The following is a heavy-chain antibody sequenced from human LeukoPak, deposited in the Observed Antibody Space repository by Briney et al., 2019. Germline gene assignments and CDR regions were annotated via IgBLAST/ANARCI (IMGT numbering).Heavy chain of an antibody. CDR3: ARGNYYGSGSLDY. CDR2: ISSSSSYI. Sequence: GGSLRLSCAASGFTFSSYSMNWVRQAPGKGLEWVSSISSSSSYIFYADSVKGRFTISRDNAKNSLYLQVNSLGAEDTAVYYCARGNYYGSGSLDYWGQGTLVTVSS. CDR1: GFTFSSYS. J-gene: IGHJ4*02. D-gene: IGHD3-10*01. V-gene: IGHV3-21*01.